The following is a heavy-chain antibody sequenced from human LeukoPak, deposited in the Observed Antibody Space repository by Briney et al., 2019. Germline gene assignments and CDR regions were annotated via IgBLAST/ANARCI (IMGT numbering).Heavy chain of an antibody. J-gene: IGHJ3*02. Sequence: PSETLSLTCTVSGGSISSGSYYWSWIRQPAGKGLEWIGRIYTSGSTNYNPSLKSRVTMSVDTSKNQFSLKLSSVTAADTAVYYCARDLIGWFGDSQAFDIWGQGTMVTVSS. CDR1: GGSISSGSYY. CDR3: ARDLIGWFGDSQAFDI. V-gene: IGHV4-61*02. CDR2: IYTSGST. D-gene: IGHD3-10*01.